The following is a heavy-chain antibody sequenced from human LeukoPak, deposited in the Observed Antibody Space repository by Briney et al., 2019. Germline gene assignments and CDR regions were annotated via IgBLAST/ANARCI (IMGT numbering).Heavy chain of an antibody. CDR1: GFTFSSFS. CDR2: ISSSGSII. V-gene: IGHV3-48*04. CDR3: ARAGYYDSVWGSYRELDWFDP. Sequence: GGSLRLSCAASGFTFSSFSMNWVRQAPGEGLEWVSHISSSGSIIYYADSMKGRFTISRDNAKNSLYLQMNSLRAEDTAVYYCARAGYYDSVWGSYRELDWFDPWGQGTLVSVSS. D-gene: IGHD3-16*02. J-gene: IGHJ5*02.